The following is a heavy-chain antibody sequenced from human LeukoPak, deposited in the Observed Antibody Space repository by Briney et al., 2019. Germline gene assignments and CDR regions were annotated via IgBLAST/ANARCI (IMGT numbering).Heavy chain of an antibody. J-gene: IGHJ4*02. CDR1: GGTFSSYA. D-gene: IGHD5-18*01. CDR3: AREGGLYSYGLDY. Sequence: SVNVSCKASGGTFSSYAISWVRQAPEQGLEWMGGIIPIFGTANYAQKFQGRVTITADESTSTAYMELSSLRSEDTAVYYCAREGGLYSYGLDYWGQGTLVTVSS. CDR2: IIPIFGTA. V-gene: IGHV1-69*13.